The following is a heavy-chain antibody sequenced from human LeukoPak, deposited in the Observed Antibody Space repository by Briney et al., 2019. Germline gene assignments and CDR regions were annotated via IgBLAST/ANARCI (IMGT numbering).Heavy chain of an antibody. CDR2: ISYDGSNK. V-gene: IGHV3-30-3*02. D-gene: IGHD3-10*01. Sequence: GGSLRLSCAASGFTFSSYAMHWVRQAPGKGLEWVAVISYDGSNKYYADSVKGRFTISRDNSKNTLYLQMNRLRAEDTAVYYCAKTGDLYYYYGMDVWGQGTTVTVSS. CDR1: GFTFSSYA. J-gene: IGHJ6*02. CDR3: AKTGDLYYYYGMDV.